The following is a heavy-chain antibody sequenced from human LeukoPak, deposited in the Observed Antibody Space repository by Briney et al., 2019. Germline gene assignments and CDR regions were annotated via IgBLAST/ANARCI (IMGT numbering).Heavy chain of an antibody. J-gene: IGHJ4*02. CDR3: ARDLDSGSYYGY. Sequence: ASVKASCKASGGTFSSYAISWVRQAPGQGLEWMGGIIPIFGTANYAQKFQGRVTITADESTSTAYMELSSLRSEDTAVYYCARDLDSGSYYGYWGQGTLVTVSS. D-gene: IGHD1-26*01. CDR1: GGTFSSYA. V-gene: IGHV1-69*01. CDR2: IIPIFGTA.